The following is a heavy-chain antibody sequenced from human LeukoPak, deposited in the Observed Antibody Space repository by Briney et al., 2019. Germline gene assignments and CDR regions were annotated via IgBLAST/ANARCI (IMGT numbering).Heavy chain of an antibody. Sequence: GGSLRLSCAASGFTFSSYAMSWVRQAPGKGLEWVSAISGSGGSTYYADSVKGRFTISRDNSKNTLYLQMNSLRAEDTAVYYCAKDSRQQLVPWYFDYWGQGTLVTVSS. CDR3: AKDSRQQLVPWYFDY. D-gene: IGHD6-13*01. J-gene: IGHJ4*02. CDR1: GFTFSSYA. CDR2: ISGSGGST. V-gene: IGHV3-23*01.